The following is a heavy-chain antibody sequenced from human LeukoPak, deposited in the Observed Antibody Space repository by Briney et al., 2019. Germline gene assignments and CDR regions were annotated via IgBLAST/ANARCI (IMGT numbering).Heavy chain of an antibody. Sequence: GGSLRLSCAASGFTFSSYSMNWVRQAPGKGLEWVSSISSSSYIYYADSVKGRFTISRDNAKNSLYLQMNSLRAEDTAVYYCARDYRAGRGRADYWGQGTLVTVSS. CDR3: ARDYRAGRGRADY. V-gene: IGHV3-21*01. CDR1: GFTFSSYS. CDR2: ISSSSYI. D-gene: IGHD5-24*01. J-gene: IGHJ4*02.